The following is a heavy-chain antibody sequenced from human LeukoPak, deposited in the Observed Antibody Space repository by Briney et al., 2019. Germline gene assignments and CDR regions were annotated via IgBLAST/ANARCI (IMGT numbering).Heavy chain of an antibody. CDR2: IYYSGST. Sequence: PSETLSLTCIVSGGSITSYYWSWIRQPPGKGLEWIGYIYYSGSTNYSPSLKSRVTMSVDTSKNQFSLKLSSVTAADTAVYYCARDLTSWFVGGLAYWGQGTLVTVSS. D-gene: IGHD2-2*01. CDR3: ARDLTSWFVGGLAY. V-gene: IGHV4-59*01. J-gene: IGHJ4*02. CDR1: GGSITSYY.